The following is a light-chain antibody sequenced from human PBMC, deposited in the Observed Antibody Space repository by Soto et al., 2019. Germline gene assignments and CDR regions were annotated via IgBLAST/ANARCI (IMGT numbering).Light chain of an antibody. CDR2: GAS. CDR1: QGIRDD. J-gene: IGKJ2*01. CDR3: LQDYDYPYT. Sequence: AIQMTQSPSSLSASVGDRVTITCRASQGIRDDLGWYQQKPGKAPKLLNYGASNLQSGVPSRFSSSGSGTDFTLIISSLQPEVFATYYCLQDYDYPYTFGQGTKLEIK. V-gene: IGKV1-6*01.